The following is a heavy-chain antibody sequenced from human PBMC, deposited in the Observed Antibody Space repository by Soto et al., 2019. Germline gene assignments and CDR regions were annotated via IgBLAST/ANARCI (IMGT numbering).Heavy chain of an antibody. Sequence: GGSLRLSCAASGFTFSSYWMSWVRQAPGKGLEWVANIKQDGSEKYYVDSVKGRFTISRDNAKNSLYLQMNSLRAEDTAVYYCARDRVLRFLEWLPYDGMDLWGQGTTVTVSS. V-gene: IGHV3-7*01. CDR1: GFTFSSYW. CDR3: ARDRVLRFLEWLPYDGMDL. J-gene: IGHJ6*02. CDR2: IKQDGSEK. D-gene: IGHD3-3*01.